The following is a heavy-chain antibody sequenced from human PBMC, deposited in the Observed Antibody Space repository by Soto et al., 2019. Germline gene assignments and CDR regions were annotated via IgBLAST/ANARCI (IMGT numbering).Heavy chain of an antibody. CDR3: AKDRRDYYGSGSYYNLPGSGLFQH. V-gene: IGHV3-9*01. CDR1: GFTFDDYA. Sequence: EVQLVESGGGLVQPGRSLRLSCAASGFTFDDYAMHWVRQAPGKGLEWVSGISWNSGSIGYADSVKGRFTISRDNAKNSLYLQMNSLRAEDTALYYCAKDRRDYYGSGSYYNLPGSGLFQHWGQGTLVTVSS. CDR2: ISWNSGSI. J-gene: IGHJ1*01. D-gene: IGHD3-10*01.